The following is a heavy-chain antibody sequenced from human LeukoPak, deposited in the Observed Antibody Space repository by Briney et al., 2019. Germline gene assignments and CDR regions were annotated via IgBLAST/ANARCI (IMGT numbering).Heavy chain of an antibody. CDR1: GLTFSAYW. D-gene: IGHD6-19*01. CDR3: VGGIGWLPDY. Sequence: GGSLRLSCAASGLTFSAYWGNWVRQAPGKGLEWVANIEQDGREKKYVDSVKGRFTISRDNGANSLYLQMNNLRVEDTGVYYCVGGIGWLPDYWGQGTLVTVSS. CDR2: IEQDGREK. J-gene: IGHJ4*02. V-gene: IGHV3-7*01.